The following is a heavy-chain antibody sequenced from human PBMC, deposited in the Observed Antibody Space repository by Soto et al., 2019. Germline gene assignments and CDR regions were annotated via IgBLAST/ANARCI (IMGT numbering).Heavy chain of an antibody. D-gene: IGHD2-15*01. CDR1: GFTFSNYN. CDR2: ITSSSTFI. J-gene: IGHJ6*02. Sequence: GGSLRLSCAASGFTFSNYNMNWVRQAPGKGLEWVSSITSSSTFIYYADSMKGRFTISRDNAKNSLDLQMNSLRAEDTAVYYCARDSVVVTDYYGMDVWGQGTTVTVSS. CDR3: ARDSVVVTDYYGMDV. V-gene: IGHV3-21*01.